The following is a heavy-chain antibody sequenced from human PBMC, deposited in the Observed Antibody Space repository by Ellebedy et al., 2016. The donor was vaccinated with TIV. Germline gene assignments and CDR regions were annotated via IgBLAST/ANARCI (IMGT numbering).Heavy chain of an antibody. J-gene: IGHJ4*02. CDR3: ARGGIVETDMRFDY. Sequence: SSVKVSCKASGYTFSDYYLHWVRQAPGQGLEWLGWINPQSGDTSYAQKFHGSVTLTRDTSTGTGYMELSSLRPHDTALYYCARGGIVETDMRFDYWGQGTLVTVSS. V-gene: IGHV1-2*04. CDR1: GYTFSDYY. CDR2: INPQSGDT. D-gene: IGHD3-22*01.